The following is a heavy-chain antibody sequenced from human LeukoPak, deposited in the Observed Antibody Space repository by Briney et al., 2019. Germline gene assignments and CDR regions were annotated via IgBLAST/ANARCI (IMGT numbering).Heavy chain of an antibody. CDR3: ARDPYSGSYSADVYYYMDV. CDR1: GFTFSSYS. Sequence: GGSLRLSCAASGFTFSSYSMNWVRQAPGKGLEWVSYISSSSSTIYYADSVKGRFTISRDNAKNSLYLQMNSLTAEDTAVYYCARDPYSGSYSADVYYYMDVWGKGTTVAVSS. V-gene: IGHV3-48*04. J-gene: IGHJ6*03. D-gene: IGHD1-26*01. CDR2: ISSSSSTI.